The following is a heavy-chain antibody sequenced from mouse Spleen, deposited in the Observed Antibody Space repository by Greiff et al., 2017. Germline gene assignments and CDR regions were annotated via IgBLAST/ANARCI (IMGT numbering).Heavy chain of an antibody. V-gene: IGHV1-15*01. CDR1: GYTFTDYE. J-gene: IGHJ1*01. Sequence: QVQLKQSGAELVRPGASVTLSCKASGYTFTDYEMHWVKQTPVHGLEWIGAIDPETGGTAYNQKFKGKAILTADKSSSTAYMELRSLTSEDSAVYYCTRGGNLWYFDVWGAGTTVTVSS. D-gene: IGHD2-1*01. CDR3: TRGGNLWYFDV. CDR2: IDPETGGT.